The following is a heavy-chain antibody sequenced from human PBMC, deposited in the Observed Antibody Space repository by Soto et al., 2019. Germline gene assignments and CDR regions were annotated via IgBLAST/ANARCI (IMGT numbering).Heavy chain of an antibody. V-gene: IGHV3-21*01. J-gene: IGHJ6*03. CDR3: ARGWPDYYYYMDV. Sequence: GGSLRLSCAASGFTFSSYSMNWVHQAPGKGLEWVSSISSSSSYIYYADSVKGRFTISRDNAKNSLYLQMNSLRAEDTAVYYCARGWPDYYYYMDVWGKGTTVTVSS. CDR2: ISSSSSYI. D-gene: IGHD2-15*01. CDR1: GFTFSSYS.